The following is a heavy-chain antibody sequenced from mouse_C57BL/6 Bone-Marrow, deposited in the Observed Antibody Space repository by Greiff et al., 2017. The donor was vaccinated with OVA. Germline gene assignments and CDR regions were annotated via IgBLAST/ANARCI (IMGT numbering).Heavy chain of an antibody. CDR2: IDPSDSYT. CDR3: ASLRRVSLYWYFDV. J-gene: IGHJ1*03. Sequence: VQLQQPGAELVMPGASVKLSCKASGYTFTSYWMHWVKQRPGQGLEWIGEIDPSDSYTNYNQKFKGKSTLTVDKSSSTAYMQLSSLTSEDSAVYYCASLRRVSLYWYFDVWGTGTTVTVSS. V-gene: IGHV1-69*01. CDR1: GYTFTSYW. D-gene: IGHD2-12*01.